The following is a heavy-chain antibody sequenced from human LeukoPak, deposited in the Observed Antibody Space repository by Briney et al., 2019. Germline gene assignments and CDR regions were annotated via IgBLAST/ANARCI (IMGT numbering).Heavy chain of an antibody. CDR1: GFTFDDYA. CDR2: ISGDGGST. Sequence: GGSLRLSCAASGFTFDDYAMHWVRQAPGKGLEWVSLISGDGGSTYYADSVKGRFTISRGNSKNSLYLQMNSLRAEDTALYYCAKDHSGYDAFDIWGQGTMVTVSS. J-gene: IGHJ3*02. V-gene: IGHV3-43*02. D-gene: IGHD5-12*01. CDR3: AKDHSGYDAFDI.